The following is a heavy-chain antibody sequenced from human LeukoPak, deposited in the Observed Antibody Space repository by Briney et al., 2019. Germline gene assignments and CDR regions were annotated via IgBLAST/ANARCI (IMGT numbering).Heavy chain of an antibody. CDR2: IYYSGST. CDR1: GGSISSGDYY. J-gene: IGHJ4*02. Sequence: PSETLSLTCTVSGGSISSGDYYWSWIRQPPGTGLEWVGYIYYSGSTYYNPSLKSRVTISVDTSKNQFSLKLSSVTAADTAVYYCASFYDSSGYYDYWGQGTLVTVSS. CDR3: ASFYDSSGYYDY. D-gene: IGHD3-22*01. V-gene: IGHV4-30-4*01.